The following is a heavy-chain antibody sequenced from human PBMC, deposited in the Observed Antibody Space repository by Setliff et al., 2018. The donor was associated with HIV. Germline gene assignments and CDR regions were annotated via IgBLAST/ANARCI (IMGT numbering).Heavy chain of an antibody. CDR2: ISSSSSYT. CDR3: AHPWYQLLSPAYYGMDV. D-gene: IGHD2-2*01. J-gene: IGHJ6*02. Sequence: PGGSLRLSCAAPGFTFSDYYMSWIRQAPGKGLEWVSYISSSSSYTNYADSVKGRFTISRDNAKNSLYLQMNSLRAEDTAVYYCAHPWYQLLSPAYYGMDVWGQGTTVTV. CDR1: GFTFSDYY. V-gene: IGHV3-11*03.